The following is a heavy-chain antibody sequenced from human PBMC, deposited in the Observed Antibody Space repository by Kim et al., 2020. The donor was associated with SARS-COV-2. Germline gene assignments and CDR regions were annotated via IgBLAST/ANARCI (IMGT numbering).Heavy chain of an antibody. V-gene: IGHV4-34*01. J-gene: IGHJ3*02. CDR2: INHSGST. Sequence: SETLSLTCAVYGGSFSGYYWSWIRQPPGKGLEWIGEINHSGSTNYNPSLKSRVTISVDTSKNQFSLKLSSVTAADTAVYYCARGGIRGRFTPRQAFDIWGQGTMVTVSS. D-gene: IGHD1-26*01. CDR1: GGSFSGYY. CDR3: ARGGIRGRFTPRQAFDI.